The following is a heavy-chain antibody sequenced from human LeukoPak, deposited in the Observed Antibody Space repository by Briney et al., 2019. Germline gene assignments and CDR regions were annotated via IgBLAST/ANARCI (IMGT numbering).Heavy chain of an antibody. Sequence: GASVKVSCKASGYTFTDYYMHWVRQAPGHGREWMGWINPNSGGTNYAQKFQRRVTMTRDTSISTAYMELSRLRSDDTAVYYCARVDYGDYKWYYSYYMDVWGKGTTVTVSS. V-gene: IGHV1-2*02. D-gene: IGHD4-17*01. CDR2: INPNSGGT. CDR3: ARVDYGDYKWYYSYYMDV. CDR1: GYTFTDYY. J-gene: IGHJ6*03.